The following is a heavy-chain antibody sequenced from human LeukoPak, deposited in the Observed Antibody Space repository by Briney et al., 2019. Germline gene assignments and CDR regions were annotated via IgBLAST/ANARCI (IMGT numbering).Heavy chain of an antibody. J-gene: IGHJ4*02. Sequence: GPSVKVSCKAFGYTFIDYGISWLRQAPRQGLEWMGWISTYNGVTKYAQKFQGRVTMTTDTSTSNVYMELKSLRSDDTDVFYCARSQLQHDKFDYWGQGNLVTVST. CDR3: ARSQLQHDKFDY. D-gene: IGHD3-22*01. CDR2: ISTYNGVT. V-gene: IGHV1-18*01. CDR1: GYTFIDYG.